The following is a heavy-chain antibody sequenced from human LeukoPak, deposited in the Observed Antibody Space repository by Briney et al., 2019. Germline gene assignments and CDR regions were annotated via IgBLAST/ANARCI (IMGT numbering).Heavy chain of an antibody. CDR3: ATYSSLNRREFQF. J-gene: IGHJ1*01. V-gene: IGHV3-74*01. CDR1: GFTLSSYW. D-gene: IGHD3-22*01. CDR2: IKTDGSST. Sequence: GGSLRLSCAASGFTLSSYWMHWVRQAPGKGLVWVSRIKTDGSSTNYADFVKGRFTISRDNAKNSLYLQMNSLRAEDTAVYYCATYSSLNRREFQFWGQGTLLTVSS.